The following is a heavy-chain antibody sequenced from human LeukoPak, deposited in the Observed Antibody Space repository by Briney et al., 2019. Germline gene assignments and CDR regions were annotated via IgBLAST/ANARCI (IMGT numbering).Heavy chain of an antibody. CDR2: TWYDGSNK. J-gene: IGHJ3*02. Sequence: GGSLRLSCAASGFTFSSYGMHWVRQAPGKGLEWVAVTWYDGSNKYYADSVKGRFTISRDNSKNTLYLQMNSLRAEDTAVYFCAKDNYDSSGYYSSDAFDIWGQGTMVTVSS. CDR1: GFTFSSYG. V-gene: IGHV3-33*06. D-gene: IGHD3-22*01. CDR3: AKDNYDSSGYYSSDAFDI.